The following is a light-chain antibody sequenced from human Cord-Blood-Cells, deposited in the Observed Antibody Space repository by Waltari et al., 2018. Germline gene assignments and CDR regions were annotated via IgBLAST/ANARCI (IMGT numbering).Light chain of an antibody. CDR1: TLGDKY. V-gene: IGLV3-1*01. CDR3: QAWDSSTYV. J-gene: IGLJ1*01. CDR2: QDS. Sequence: SYELTQPPSVSVSPGQTASITCSGATLGDKYACWYQQKPGQSPVLVIYQDSKRPSGIPERFSGSNSGNTATLTISGTQAMDEADYYCQAWDSSTYVFGTRTKVTVL.